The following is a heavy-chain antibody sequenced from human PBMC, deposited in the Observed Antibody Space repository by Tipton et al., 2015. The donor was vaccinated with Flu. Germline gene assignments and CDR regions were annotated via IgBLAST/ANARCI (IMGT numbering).Heavy chain of an antibody. D-gene: IGHD3-22*01. V-gene: IGHV4-59*01. CDR2: IYFTGHS. J-gene: IGHJ2*01. Sequence: TLSLTCTVSGGSISRYFWSWVRQTPGKGLEWISYIYFTGHSNFNPSLKSRVSTSVDTSKSQFSLKLNSVTSADTAVYYCARGPANYYDSSGYYPWYFDLWGRGTLVTVSS. CDR1: GGSISRYF. CDR3: ARGPANYYDSSGYYPWYFDL.